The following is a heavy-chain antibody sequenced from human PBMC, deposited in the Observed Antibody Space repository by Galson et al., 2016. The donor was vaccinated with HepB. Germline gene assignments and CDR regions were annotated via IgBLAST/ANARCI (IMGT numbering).Heavy chain of an antibody. Sequence: QSGAEVKKPGESLRTSCTGSGYTFTIYYINWVRQMPGKGLEWLGRIDPSDPYTNYSPSFQGHVTMSVDKSIRTVHVQWASLKASDTAMYYCVWCTFGIVVLDVWGQGTLVTVSS. CDR2: IDPSDPYT. CDR3: VWCTFGIVVLDV. CDR1: GYTFTIYY. V-gene: IGHV5-10-1*01. D-gene: IGHD2-2*01. J-gene: IGHJ4*02.